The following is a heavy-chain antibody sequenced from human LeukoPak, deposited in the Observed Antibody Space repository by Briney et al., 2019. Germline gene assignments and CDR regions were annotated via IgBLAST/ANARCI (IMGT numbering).Heavy chain of an antibody. V-gene: IGHV3-53*01. CDR1: GFTVSDNN. CDR2: LHRDGSV. D-gene: IGHD3-16*01. J-gene: IGHJ4*02. Sequence: GGSLRLSCAASGFTVSDNNMIWVRQAPGKGLEWVSTLHRDGSVRYADSVNGRFTISRDDSKNTLSLQMSSLRDEDTAVYYCVRVHGGGYWGQGTLVTVSS. CDR3: VRVHGGGY.